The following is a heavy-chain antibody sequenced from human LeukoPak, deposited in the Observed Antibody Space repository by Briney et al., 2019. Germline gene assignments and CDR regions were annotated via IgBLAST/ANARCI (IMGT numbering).Heavy chain of an antibody. Sequence: SETLSLTCTVSGGSISSYYWSWIRQPPGKGLEWIGYIYYSGSTNYNPSLKSRVTISVDTSKNQFSLKLSSVTAADTAVYYCARVRTAVTLSYYYHMDVWGKGSPVTVSS. D-gene: IGHD4-11*01. CDR2: IYYSGST. V-gene: IGHV4-59*01. CDR1: GGSISSYY. CDR3: ARVRTAVTLSYYYHMDV. J-gene: IGHJ6*03.